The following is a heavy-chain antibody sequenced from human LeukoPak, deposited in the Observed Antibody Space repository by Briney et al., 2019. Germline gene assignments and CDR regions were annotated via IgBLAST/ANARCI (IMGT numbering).Heavy chain of an antibody. Sequence: SETLSLTCAVSGGSISGYYWSWLRQPPGKGLEWIGYIYYSGSTNYNPSLKSRVTISVDTSKNQFSLKLSSVTAADTAVYYCARPRHSGNRDAFDIWGQGTMVTVSS. CDR2: IYYSGST. CDR3: ARPRHSGNRDAFDI. V-gene: IGHV4-59*12. CDR1: GGSISGYY. J-gene: IGHJ3*02. D-gene: IGHD5-12*01.